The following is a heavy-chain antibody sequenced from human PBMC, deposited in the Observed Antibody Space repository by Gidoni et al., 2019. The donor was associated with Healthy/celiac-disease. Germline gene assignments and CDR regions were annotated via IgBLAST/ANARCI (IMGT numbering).Heavy chain of an antibody. J-gene: IGHJ4*02. V-gene: IGHV3-23*01. Sequence: EVQLLESGGGLVQPGGSLILSFAASGFPFSSYAMSWVRQAPGKGLEWVSAISGSGGSTYYADSVKGRFTISRDNSKNTLYLQMNSRRAEDTAVYYCAKSGASSGFDYWGQGTLVTVSS. CDR3: AKSGASSGFDY. CDR2: ISGSGGST. CDR1: GFPFSSYA. D-gene: IGHD3-22*01.